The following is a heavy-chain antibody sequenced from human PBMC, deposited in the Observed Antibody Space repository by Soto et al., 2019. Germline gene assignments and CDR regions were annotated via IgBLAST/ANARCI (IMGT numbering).Heavy chain of an antibody. D-gene: IGHD3-22*01. V-gene: IGHV4-31*03. J-gene: IGHJ4*02. CDR1: GGSISRGGYY. CDR2: IYYSGSA. Sequence: SETLSLTCTVSGGSISRGGYYCSWIRQHPGKGLEWIGYIYYSGSAYYTPSLKSRVTISVDTSKNQFSLKRSSVTSADTAVYYCARDRTDYYDSSGYYKIPFFDYWGLGTLVTVSS. CDR3: ARDRTDYYDSSGYYKIPFFDY.